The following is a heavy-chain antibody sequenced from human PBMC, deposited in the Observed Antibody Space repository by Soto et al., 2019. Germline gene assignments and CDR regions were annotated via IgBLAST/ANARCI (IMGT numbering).Heavy chain of an antibody. J-gene: IGHJ6*02. CDR1: GYSFTSYW. V-gene: IGHV5-51*01. D-gene: IGHD2-15*01. CDR3: ARVGHCSGGSCRMNYYDCGMVG. CDR2: IYPGDSDT. Sequence: GESLKISCKGSGYSFTSYWIGWVRQMPGKGLEWMGIIYPGDSDTRYSPSFQGQVTTSADKSISTAYLQWSSLKASDTALYYCARVGHCSGGSCRMNYYDCGMVGWGHETTVTVS.